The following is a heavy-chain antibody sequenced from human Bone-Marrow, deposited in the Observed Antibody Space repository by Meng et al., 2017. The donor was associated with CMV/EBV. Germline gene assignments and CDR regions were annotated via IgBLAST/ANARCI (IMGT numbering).Heavy chain of an antibody. Sequence: ASVKVSCKASGYTFTGYYMHWVRQAPGQGLEWMGWINPNSGGTNYAQKFQGRVTMTRDTSTSTVYMELSSLRSEDTAVYYCARGGPYSSSWIQGDYYYGMDVWGQGTTVTVSS. D-gene: IGHD6-13*01. V-gene: IGHV1-2*02. CDR2: INPNSGGT. CDR1: GYTFTGYY. J-gene: IGHJ6*01. CDR3: ARGGPYSSSWIQGDYYYGMDV.